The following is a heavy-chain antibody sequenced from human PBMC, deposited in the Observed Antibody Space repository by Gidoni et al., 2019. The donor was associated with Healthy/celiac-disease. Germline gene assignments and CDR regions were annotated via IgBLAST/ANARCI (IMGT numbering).Heavy chain of an antibody. CDR1: WFTFTRYR. CDR2: ISSSSSTI. J-gene: IGHJ4*02. D-gene: IGHD2-21*02. V-gene: IGHV3-48*01. Sequence: EVQLVESGGGLVQPGGSLRLSCAASWFTFTRYRMNWVRQAPGKGLLWVSYISSSSSTIYYADSVKGRFTISRDNDKNSLYLQMNSLRAEDTAVYYCAREKGVVVTATEHYFDYWGQGTLVTVSS. CDR3: AREKGVVVTATEHYFDY.